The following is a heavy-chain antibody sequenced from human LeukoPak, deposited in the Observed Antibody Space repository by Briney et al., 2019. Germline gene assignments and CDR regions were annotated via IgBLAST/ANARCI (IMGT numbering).Heavy chain of an antibody. CDR1: GGSISSGSHY. CDR3: ASMFSGYSFCVPDY. CDR2: INYSGGT. J-gene: IGHJ4*02. Sequence: SETLSLTCTVSGGSISSGSHYWGWIRQPPGKGLEWIASINYSGGTYYNPSLKSRVTVSIDTSKNHFSLKLNSVTAADTAVYYCASMFSGYSFCVPDYWGQGTLVTVSS. D-gene: IGHD3-10*01. V-gene: IGHV4-39*01.